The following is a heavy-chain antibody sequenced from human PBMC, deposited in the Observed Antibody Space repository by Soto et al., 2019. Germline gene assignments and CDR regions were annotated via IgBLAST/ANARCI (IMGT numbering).Heavy chain of an antibody. D-gene: IGHD2-15*01. Sequence: PSETLSLTCTFSVGSIISDANFWSWIRQLPGRGLEWIGYISYTGRTYYTPSLNSRLTISLDTSKNLFSLRLSAVTAADTAVYFLSRGSCSCIAAWCDPWGQGTLVTVSS. V-gene: IGHV4-31*03. CDR3: SRGSCSCIAAWCDP. J-gene: IGHJ5*02. CDR2: ISYTGRT. CDR1: VGSIISDANF.